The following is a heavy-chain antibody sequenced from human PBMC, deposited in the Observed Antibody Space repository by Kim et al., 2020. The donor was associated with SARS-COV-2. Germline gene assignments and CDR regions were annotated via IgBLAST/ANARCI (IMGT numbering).Heavy chain of an antibody. CDR3: AKNLPGLLLWFGELAGVDDEYYYYYGMDV. J-gene: IGHJ6*02. V-gene: IGHV3-23*01. CDR1: GFTFSSYA. Sequence: GGSLRLSCAASGFTFSSYAMSWVRQAPGKGLEWVSAISGSGGSTYYADSVKGRFTISRDNSKNTLYLQMNSLRAEDTAVYYCAKNLPGLLLWFGELAGVDDEYYYYYGMDVWGQGTTVTVSS. CDR2: ISGSGGST. D-gene: IGHD3-10*01.